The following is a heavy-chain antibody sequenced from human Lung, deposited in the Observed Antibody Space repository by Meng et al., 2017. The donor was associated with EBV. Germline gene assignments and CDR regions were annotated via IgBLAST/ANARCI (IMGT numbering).Heavy chain of an antibody. Sequence: LQESGPGLVKPSPTLSLTCTVSGGSIRFGDYYWSWIRQPPGKGLEWIGYIYHSGSTYYNPSLKSRVTISVDRSKNQFSLKLSSVTAADTAVYYCARVVAGRYNWFDPWGQGTLVTVSS. D-gene: IGHD6-6*01. CDR3: ARVVAGRYNWFDP. CDR1: GGSIRFGDYY. CDR2: IYHSGST. J-gene: IGHJ5*02. V-gene: IGHV4-31*03.